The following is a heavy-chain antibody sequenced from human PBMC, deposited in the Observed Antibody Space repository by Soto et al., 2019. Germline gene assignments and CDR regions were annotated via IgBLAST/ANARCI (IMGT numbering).Heavy chain of an antibody. CDR3: ARDFNSYYMDV. V-gene: IGHV3-48*01. Sequence: GGSLRLSCAASGFTFSSYSRNWVRQAPGKGLEWVAYISSSSSTIYYADSVKGRFTISRDNAKNSLYLQMNSLRADDTAVYCCARDFNSYYMDVWGKGTTVTVSS. CDR2: ISSSSSTI. CDR1: GFTFSSYS. J-gene: IGHJ6*03.